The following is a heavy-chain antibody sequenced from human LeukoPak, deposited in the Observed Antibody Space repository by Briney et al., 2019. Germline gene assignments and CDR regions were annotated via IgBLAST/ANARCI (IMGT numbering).Heavy chain of an antibody. CDR1: GGSINSYY. J-gene: IGHJ4*02. D-gene: IGHD4-23*01. CDR3: ARGGKATVVPM. Sequence: SETLSLTCTVSGGSINSYYWSWIRQPAGKGLEWIGLIYSSGSTNYNPSLKSRVSMSVATSKNQFSLQLPSVTAADTALYYCARGGKATVVPMWGQGILVTVSS. CDR2: IYSSGST. V-gene: IGHV4-4*07.